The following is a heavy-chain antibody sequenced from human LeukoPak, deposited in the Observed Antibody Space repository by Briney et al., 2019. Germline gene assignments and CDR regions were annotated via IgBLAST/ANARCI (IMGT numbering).Heavy chain of an antibody. Sequence: PGGSLRLSCAASGFIVSSNYMNWVRQAPGKGPEWVSVIHDGDITYADSVKGRFTISRDSPRNTVYLQMTSLRAEDTAVYHCVRDLEYSSAYWGQGTLVTVSS. D-gene: IGHD3-22*01. CDR3: VRDLEYSSAY. V-gene: IGHV3-66*01. CDR2: IHDGDIT. CDR1: GFIVSSNY. J-gene: IGHJ4*02.